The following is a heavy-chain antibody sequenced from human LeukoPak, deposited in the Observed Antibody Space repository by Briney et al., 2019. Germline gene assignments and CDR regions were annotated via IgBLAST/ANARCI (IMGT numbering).Heavy chain of an antibody. Sequence: ASAKVSCKASGYTFTSYTMNWVPQAPGQGLEWMGWINTNTVNPTYAQGFTGRFVFSLDTSVSTAYLQISSLKAEDTAVYYCARGGRAAAGLFDYWGQGTLVTVSS. V-gene: IGHV7-4-1*02. J-gene: IGHJ4*02. D-gene: IGHD6-13*01. CDR2: INTNTVNP. CDR3: ARGGRAAAGLFDY. CDR1: GYTFTSYT.